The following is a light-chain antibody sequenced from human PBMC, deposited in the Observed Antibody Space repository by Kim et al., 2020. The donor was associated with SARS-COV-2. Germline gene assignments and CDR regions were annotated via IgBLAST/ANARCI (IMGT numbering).Light chain of an antibody. CDR1: SGHTSYA. J-gene: IGLJ3*02. V-gene: IGLV4-69*02. Sequence: ASASRTCALTSGHTSYAIAWHQHQPGKGPRLLMKLSRDGSNSEAGGVPDRFSGSVSGTERYLTISSLQSEDEADYYCQTWGTVIRWFGGGTQLTVL. CDR3: QTWGTVIRW. CDR2: LSRDGSN.